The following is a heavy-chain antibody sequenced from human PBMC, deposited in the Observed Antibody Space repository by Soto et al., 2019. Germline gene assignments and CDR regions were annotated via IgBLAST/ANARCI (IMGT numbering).Heavy chain of an antibody. V-gene: IGHV4-39*01. CDR3: ARGSPGLYIVVGVAAQFDY. CDR1: GGSISSSSYY. Sequence: TPSLTCSVSGGSISSSSYYWGWIRQPPGKGLEWIGSIYYSGSTYYNPSLKSRVTISVDTSKNQFSLKLSSVTAADTAVYYCARGSPGLYIVVGVAAQFDYRCQGTLVTVSS. D-gene: IGHD2-15*01. J-gene: IGHJ4*02. CDR2: IYYSGST.